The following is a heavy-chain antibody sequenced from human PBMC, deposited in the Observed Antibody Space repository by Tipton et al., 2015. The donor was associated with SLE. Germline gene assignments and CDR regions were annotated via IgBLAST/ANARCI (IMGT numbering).Heavy chain of an antibody. CDR1: GGSISSNC. CDR3: ARHGSWSFYFDY. CDR2: VYFGGSK. Sequence: TLSLTCTVSGGSISSNCWGWVRQPPGKGLEWIGSVYFGGSKYYNSALKNRVTLYLDTSRDQFSLKVSSATAADAAVYYCARHGSWSFYFDYWGQGTLVPVSS. V-gene: IGHV4-39*01. J-gene: IGHJ4*02. D-gene: IGHD6-13*01.